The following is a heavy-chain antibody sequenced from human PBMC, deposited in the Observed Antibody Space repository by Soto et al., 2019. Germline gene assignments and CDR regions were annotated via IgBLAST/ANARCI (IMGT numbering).Heavy chain of an antibody. CDR2: INAGNGNT. Sequence: QVQLVQSGAEEKKPGASVKVSCKASGYTFTSYAMHWVRQDPGQRLEWMGWINAGNGNTKYSQKFEGRVTITRDTSACTADRELSSLRCEDTAVYYCARSIVVVTALDYWGQGTLVTVSS. D-gene: IGHD2-21*02. CDR1: GYTFTSYA. CDR3: ARSIVVVTALDY. J-gene: IGHJ4*02. V-gene: IGHV1-3*05.